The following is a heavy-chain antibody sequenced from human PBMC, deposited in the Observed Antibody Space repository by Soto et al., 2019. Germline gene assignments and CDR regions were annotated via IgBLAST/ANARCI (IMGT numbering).Heavy chain of an antibody. CDR2: ITNSGGRT. D-gene: IGHD2-2*01. Sequence: EVQLLESGGGLVQPGGSLRLSCAASGFTFSSDAMSWVRQAPEKGLGWVSTITNSGGRTYYADSVKGRFAISRDNSKNTLYLQMTSLRPEDTAVYYCASSSTVLLPTAMTGWFDPWGQGTLVTVSS. V-gene: IGHV3-23*01. CDR1: GFTFSSDA. CDR3: ASSSTVLLPTAMTGWFDP. J-gene: IGHJ5*02.